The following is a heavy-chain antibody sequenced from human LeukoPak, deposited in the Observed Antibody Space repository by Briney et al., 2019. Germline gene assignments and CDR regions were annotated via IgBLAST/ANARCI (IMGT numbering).Heavy chain of an antibody. J-gene: IGHJ3*02. CDR3: ARWDIVVVVTGENAFDI. CDR2: INHSGST. D-gene: IGHD2-15*01. V-gene: IGHV4-34*01. Sequence: SETLSLTCAVYGGSFGGYYWSWIRQPPGKGLEWIGEINHSGSTNYNPSLKSRVTISVDTSKNQFSLKLSSVTAADTAVYYCARWDIVVVVTGENAFDIWGQGTMVTVSS. CDR1: GGSFGGYY.